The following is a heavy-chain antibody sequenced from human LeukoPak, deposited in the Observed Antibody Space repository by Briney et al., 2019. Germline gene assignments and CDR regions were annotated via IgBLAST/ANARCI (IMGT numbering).Heavy chain of an antibody. CDR3: GRVRVASTLGDAFDI. J-gene: IGHJ3*02. CDR1: GGTVSSYA. V-gene: IGHV1-69*05. Sequence: ASVKVSCKAAGGTVSSYAISWVRQAPGQGLEWMGGSIPIFGTANYAQKFQGRVTITTDESTSTAYMELSSLRSEDTAVYYCGRVRVASTLGDAFDIWGQGTMVTVSS. CDR2: SIPIFGTA.